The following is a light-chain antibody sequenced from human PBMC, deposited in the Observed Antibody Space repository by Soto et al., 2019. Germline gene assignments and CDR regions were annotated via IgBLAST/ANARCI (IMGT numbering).Light chain of an antibody. CDR1: QIISSW. J-gene: IGKJ5*01. Sequence: DIKMTQSPSTLAASVGDRVTITCRASQIISSWLAWYQQKPGKAPKLLIYKASSLESGVPSRFSGSGSGTEFTLNISSLQPDDFATYYCQHYKSYSITFGQGTRLEIK. V-gene: IGKV1-5*03. CDR3: QHYKSYSIT. CDR2: KAS.